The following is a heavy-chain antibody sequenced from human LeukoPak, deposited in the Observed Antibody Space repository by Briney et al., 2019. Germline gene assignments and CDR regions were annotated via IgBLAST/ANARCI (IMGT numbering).Heavy chain of an antibody. CDR2: IYYSGGT. J-gene: IGHJ4*02. CDR1: GDSISGFY. CDR3: AREVVAAAGTVDY. D-gene: IGHD6-13*01. Sequence: SETLSLTCTVSGDSISGFYWSWIRQPPGKGLEWIGYIYYSGGTNYNPSLKSRVAISVDTSKNQFSLKPSSVTAADTAVYYCAREVVAAAGTVDYWGQGTLVTVSS. V-gene: IGHV4-59*01.